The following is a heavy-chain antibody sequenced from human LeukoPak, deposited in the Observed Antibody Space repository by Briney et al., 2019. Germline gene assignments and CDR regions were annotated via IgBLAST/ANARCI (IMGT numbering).Heavy chain of an antibody. CDR1: GFTFSSYW. Sequence: PGGSLRLSCAASGFTFSSYWMHWVRQAPGEGLVWVSRINSDGSSTSYADSVKGRFTISRDNAKNTLYLQMNSLRAEDTAVYYCARVSTYYYDSWGQGTLVTVSS. J-gene: IGHJ4*02. V-gene: IGHV3-74*01. CDR3: ARVSTYYYDS. CDR2: INSDGSST. D-gene: IGHD3-22*01.